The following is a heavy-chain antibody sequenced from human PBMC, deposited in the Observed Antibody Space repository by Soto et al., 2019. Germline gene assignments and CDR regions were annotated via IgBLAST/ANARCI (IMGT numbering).Heavy chain of an antibody. V-gene: IGHV4-31*03. D-gene: IGHD2-15*01. CDR2: IYYSGST. J-gene: IGHJ6*02. CDR1: GGSISSGGYY. Sequence: QVQLQESGPGLVKPSQTLSLTCTVSGGSISSGGYYWSWIRQHPGKGLEWIGYIYYSGSTYYNPSLKSRVTISVDTSKNQFSLKLSSVTAADTAVYYCARDRGYCGGGSCLTRRDYYYGMDVWGQGTTVTVSS. CDR3: ARDRGYCGGGSCLTRRDYYYGMDV.